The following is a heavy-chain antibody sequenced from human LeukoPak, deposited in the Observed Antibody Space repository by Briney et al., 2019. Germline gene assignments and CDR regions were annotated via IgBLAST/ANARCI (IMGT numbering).Heavy chain of an antibody. CDR2: ISYDGSNK. V-gene: IGHV3-30-3*01. D-gene: IGHD3-3*01. CDR1: GFTFSSYA. CDR3: ARVLGPYDFWSGYPFDY. J-gene: IGHJ4*02. Sequence: GGSLRLSCAASGFTFSSYAVHWVRQAPGKGLEWVAVISYDGSNKYYADSVKGRFTISRDNSKNTLYLQMNSLRAEDTAVYYCARVLGPYDFWSGYPFDYWGQGTLVTVSS.